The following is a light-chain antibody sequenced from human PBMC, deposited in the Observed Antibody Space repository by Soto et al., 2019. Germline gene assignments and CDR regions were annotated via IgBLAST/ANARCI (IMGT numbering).Light chain of an antibody. CDR3: QQYTSYSWT. V-gene: IGKV1-5*01. Sequence: EIRMNQSPSALSASVGDRDTITCRASQSISSWLAWYQQKPGKAPKLLIYDASNLESGVPSRFSGGGSGTEFTLTISSLQPDDCATYYCQQYTSYSWTFGQGTKVDIK. J-gene: IGKJ1*01. CDR2: DAS. CDR1: QSISSW.